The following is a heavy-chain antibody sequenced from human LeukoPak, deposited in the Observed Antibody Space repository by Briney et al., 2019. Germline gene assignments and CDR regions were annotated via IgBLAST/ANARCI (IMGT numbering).Heavy chain of an antibody. CDR2: IYYSGST. Sequence: SETLSLTCTVSGGSISSYYWSWLRQPPGKGLEWIGYIYYSGSTNYNPSLKSRVTISVDTSKNQFSLKLSSVTAADTAGYYCARDRRGYYDSSGFTTDAFDIWGQGTMVTVSS. CDR3: ARDRRGYYDSSGFTTDAFDI. V-gene: IGHV4-59*01. J-gene: IGHJ3*02. D-gene: IGHD3-22*01. CDR1: GGSISSYY.